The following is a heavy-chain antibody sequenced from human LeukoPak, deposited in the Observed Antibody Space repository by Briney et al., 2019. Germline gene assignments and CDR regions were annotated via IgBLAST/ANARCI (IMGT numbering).Heavy chain of an antibody. J-gene: IGHJ4*02. CDR2: ISYDGSNK. D-gene: IGHD2-2*01. V-gene: IGHV3-30-3*01. CDR1: GFTFSSYA. CDR3: ARGSCSSTSCHTNYFDY. Sequence: GGSLRLSCAASGFTFSSYAMHWVRQAPGKGLEWVAVISYDGSNKYYADSVKGRFTISRDNSKNTLYLQMNSLRAEDTAVYYCARGSCSSTSCHTNYFDYWGQGTLVTVSP.